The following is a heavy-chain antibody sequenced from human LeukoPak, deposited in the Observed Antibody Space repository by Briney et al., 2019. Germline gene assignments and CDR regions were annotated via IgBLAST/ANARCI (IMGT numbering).Heavy chain of an antibody. V-gene: IGHV3-33*01. CDR1: GFTFGIYG. J-gene: IGHJ6*02. Sequence: AGGPLTLSCAASGFTFGIYGMHWVRQAPGKGLEWVASIWINGRDETYVDSVKGRFSISRDNSTLFLQMNSLRPEDTAIYFCARGKGSGRFGYFYYGVDVWGQGTTVTVSS. CDR3: ARGKGSGRFGYFYYGVDV. CDR2: IWINGRDE. D-gene: IGHD3-10*01.